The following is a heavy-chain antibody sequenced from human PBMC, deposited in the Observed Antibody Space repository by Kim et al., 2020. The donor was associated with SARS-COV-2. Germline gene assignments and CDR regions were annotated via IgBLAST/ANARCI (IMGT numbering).Heavy chain of an antibody. D-gene: IGHD6-19*01. J-gene: IGHJ6*02. CDR3: ARESGSSGWSRGGVDV. Sequence: GGSLRLSCAASGFTVSSNYMSWVRQAPGKGLEWVSVIYSGGSTYYADSVKGRFTISRDNSKNTLYLQMNSLRAEDTAVYYCARESGSSGWSRGGVDVWGQGTPVTVSS. V-gene: IGHV3-53*01. CDR2: IYSGGST. CDR1: GFTVSSNY.